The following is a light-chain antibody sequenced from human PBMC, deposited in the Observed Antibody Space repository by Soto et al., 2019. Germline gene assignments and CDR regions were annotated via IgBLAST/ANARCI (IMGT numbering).Light chain of an antibody. V-gene: IGKV3-20*01. CDR2: GAS. Sequence: EIVLTQSPGTLSLSPRERSTLSCRASQSVSSSYLAWYQQKPGQAPRLLIHGASYRATGIPDRFSGSGSGTDFTLTISRLEPEDFAVYYCQQYGSSPWTFGQGTKVDI. CDR1: QSVSSSY. CDR3: QQYGSSPWT. J-gene: IGKJ1*01.